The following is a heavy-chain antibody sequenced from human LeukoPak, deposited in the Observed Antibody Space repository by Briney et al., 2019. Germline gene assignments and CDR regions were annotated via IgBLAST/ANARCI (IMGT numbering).Heavy chain of an antibody. CDR3: ARDGGSGSYYWFDP. CDR1: GFTFSSYG. J-gene: IGHJ5*02. V-gene: IGHV3-33*01. CDR2: IWYDGSDK. Sequence: GGPLRLSCAASGFTFSSYGMHWVRQAPGKGLEWVAVIWYDGSDKYYADSVKGRFTISRDNSKNTLYLQMNSLRAEDTAVYYCARDGGSGSYYWFDPWGQGTLVTVSS. D-gene: IGHD3-10*01.